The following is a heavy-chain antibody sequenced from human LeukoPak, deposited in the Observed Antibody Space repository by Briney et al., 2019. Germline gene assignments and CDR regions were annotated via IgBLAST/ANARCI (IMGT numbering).Heavy chain of an antibody. CDR2: IFRIGSS. D-gene: IGHD1-26*01. CDR1: GFSITTGYY. CDR3: ARRTVGAIKGNWFDP. V-gene: IGHV4-38-2*02. J-gene: IGHJ5*02. Sequence: SETLSLTCSVSGFSITTGYYWAWIRQPPGKGLEWIGTIFRIGSSYFNPSLKSRVTISVDTSKNQFSLKLSSVTAADTAVYYCARRTVGAIKGNWFDPWGQGTLVTVSS.